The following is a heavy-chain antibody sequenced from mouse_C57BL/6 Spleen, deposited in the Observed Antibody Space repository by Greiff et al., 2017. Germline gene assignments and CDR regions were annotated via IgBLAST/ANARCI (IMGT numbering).Heavy chain of an antibody. CDR1: GFSLTSYG. D-gene: IGHD2-1*01. Sequence: VQVVESGPGLVQPSQSLSITCTVSGFSLTSYGVHWVRQSPGKGLEWLGVIWRGGSTDYNAAFMSRLSITKDNSKSQVFFKMNSLQADDTAIYYCAKNDGNYDAMDYWGQGTSVTVSS. CDR2: IWRGGST. CDR3: AKNDGNYDAMDY. V-gene: IGHV2-5*01. J-gene: IGHJ4*01.